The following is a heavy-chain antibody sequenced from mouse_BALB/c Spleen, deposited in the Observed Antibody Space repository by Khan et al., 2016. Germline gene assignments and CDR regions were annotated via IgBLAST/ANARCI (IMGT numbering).Heavy chain of an antibody. V-gene: IGHV14-3*02. Sequence: VQLQQSGAEFVKPGASVKLSCTASGFNIKDTYIHWVKQSPEQGLEWIGGIDPANGNTKFDPKFQGKATITTDTSSNTAYLQLSSLTSEDTAVYYCVRSFYDGDYGFAYWGQGTLVTVSA. D-gene: IGHD2-3*01. CDR1: GFNIKDTY. J-gene: IGHJ3*01. CDR2: IDPANGNT. CDR3: VRSFYDGDYGFAY.